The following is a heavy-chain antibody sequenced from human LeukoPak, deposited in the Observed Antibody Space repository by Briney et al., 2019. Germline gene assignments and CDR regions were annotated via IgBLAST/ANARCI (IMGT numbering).Heavy chain of an antibody. J-gene: IGHJ3*02. CDR3: ATDVADFGVVISAFDI. CDR2: FDPEDGET. CDR1: GYTLAELS. Sequence: ASVKVSCKASGYTLAELSMHWVRQAPGKGLEWMGGFDPEDGETIYAQKFQGRVTMTEDTSTHTAYMELSSLRSEDTAVYYCATDVADFGVVISAFDIWGQGTMVTVSS. D-gene: IGHD3-3*01. V-gene: IGHV1-24*01.